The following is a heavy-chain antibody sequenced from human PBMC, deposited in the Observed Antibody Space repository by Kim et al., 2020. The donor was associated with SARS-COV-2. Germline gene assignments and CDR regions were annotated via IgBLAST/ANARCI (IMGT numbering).Heavy chain of an antibody. CDR2: ISETEKST. V-gene: IGHV3-23*01. CDR1: GFIFNNYA. CDR3: AKESRGARPRNSFDY. J-gene: IGHJ4*02. D-gene: IGHD3-10*01. Sequence: GGSLRLSCAASGFIFNNYAMSWVRQGPGKGLEWISAISETEKSTYYADSVRGRFTISRDNAKNMLYIQLNNLRAEDTARYYCAKESRGARPRNSFDYWGQGTPDTVPS.